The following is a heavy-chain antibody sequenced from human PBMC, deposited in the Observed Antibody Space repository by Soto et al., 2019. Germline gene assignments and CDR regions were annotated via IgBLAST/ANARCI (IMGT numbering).Heavy chain of an antibody. CDR3: AKVLLGSNYWFFDY. V-gene: IGHV3-23*01. J-gene: IGHJ4*02. D-gene: IGHD4-4*01. CDR1: GFTFSSYA. CDR2: ISGSGGST. Sequence: PGGSLRLSCAASGFTFSSYAMSWVRQAPGKGLEWVSAISGSGGSTYFADSVKGRFTISRDNSKNTLYLQMNSLRAEDTAVYYCAKVLLGSNYWFFDYWGQGTLVTVSS.